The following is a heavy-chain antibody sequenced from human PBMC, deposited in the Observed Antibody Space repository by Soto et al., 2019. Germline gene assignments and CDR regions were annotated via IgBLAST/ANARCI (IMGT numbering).Heavy chain of an antibody. CDR2: ISSSSSTI. CDR1: GFTFSSYS. Sequence: PGGSLRLSCAASGFTFSSYSMNWVRQAPGKGLEWVSYISSSSSTIYYADSVKGRFTISRDNAKNSLYLQMNSLRDEDTAVYYCARDSSSWYEVPLGENNWFDPWGQGTLVTVSS. D-gene: IGHD6-13*01. CDR3: ARDSSSWYEVPLGENNWFDP. J-gene: IGHJ5*02. V-gene: IGHV3-48*02.